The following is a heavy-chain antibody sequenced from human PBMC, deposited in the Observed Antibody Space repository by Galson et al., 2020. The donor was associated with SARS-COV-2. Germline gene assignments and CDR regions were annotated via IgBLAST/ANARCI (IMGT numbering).Heavy chain of an antibody. J-gene: IGHJ4*02. CDR2: IYYTESN. CDR1: GGSISSSNYY. V-gene: IGHV4-39*01. CDR3: ARQILTGYYSFYYFDF. D-gene: IGHD3-9*01. Sequence: SETLSLTCTVSGGSISSSNYYWGWVRQPPGEGLEWIGSIYYTESNYYNPSLTSRVTMSVDTSRNQFSLKLSPVTAAVTAVYYCARQILTGYYSFYYFDFWGQGTLVTVSS.